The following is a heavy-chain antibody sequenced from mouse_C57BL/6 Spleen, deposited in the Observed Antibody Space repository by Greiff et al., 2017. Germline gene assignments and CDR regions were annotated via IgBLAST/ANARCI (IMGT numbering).Heavy chain of an antibody. CDR2: INPNNGGT. Sequence: VQLQQSGPELVKPGASVKISCKASGYTFTDYYMNWVKQSHGKSLEWIGDINPNNGGTSYNQKFKGKATLTVDKSSSTAYMELRSLTSEDSAVYYCARKAQATGMDYWGQGTSVTVSS. CDR3: ARKAQATGMDY. V-gene: IGHV1-26*01. CDR1: GYTFTDYY. D-gene: IGHD3-2*02. J-gene: IGHJ4*01.